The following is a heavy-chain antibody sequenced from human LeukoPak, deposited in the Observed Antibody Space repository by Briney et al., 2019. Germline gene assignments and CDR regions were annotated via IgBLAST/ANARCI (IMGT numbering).Heavy chain of an antibody. D-gene: IGHD2-15*01. CDR3: AKSIGGVVVVAADY. V-gene: IGHV3-23*01. CDR1: GFTFSTYA. J-gene: IGHJ4*02. CDR2: ISGSGGST. Sequence: AGGSLRLSCAASGFTFSTYAMTWVRQARGKGLEWVSVISGSGGSTYYADSVKGRCTLSRDNSKNTLYLQMNSLRAEDTAVYYCAKSIGGVVVVAADYWGQGTLVTVSS.